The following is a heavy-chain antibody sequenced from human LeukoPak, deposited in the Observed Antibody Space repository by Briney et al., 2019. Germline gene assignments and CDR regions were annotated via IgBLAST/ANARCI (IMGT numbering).Heavy chain of an antibody. Sequence: GATVKVSCKASGYTFTSYGITCVPHAPGQGLEWMGWISAYNGNTNHARKFQDRVTMTTDTSTSTAYMELRSLRSDDTAVYYCAREGDYSSGWDRADYWGQGTLVTVSS. D-gene: IGHD6-19*01. CDR1: GYTFTSYG. V-gene: IGHV1-18*01. CDR3: AREGDYSSGWDRADY. J-gene: IGHJ4*02. CDR2: ISAYNGNT.